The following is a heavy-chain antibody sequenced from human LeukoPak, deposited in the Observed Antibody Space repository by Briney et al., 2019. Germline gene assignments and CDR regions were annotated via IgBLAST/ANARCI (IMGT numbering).Heavy chain of an antibody. CDR3: ARGRGL. V-gene: IGHV4-39*01. Sequence: WVRQAPGKGLEWIGSFYYNGGTYYNPSLKSRVTISVDTSKNQFSLKLSSVTAADTAVYYCARGRGLWGQGTTVTVSS. D-gene: IGHD1-26*01. J-gene: IGHJ6*02. CDR2: FYYNGGT.